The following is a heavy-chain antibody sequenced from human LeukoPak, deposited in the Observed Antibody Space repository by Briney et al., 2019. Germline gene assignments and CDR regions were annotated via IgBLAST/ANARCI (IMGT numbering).Heavy chain of an antibody. V-gene: IGHV1-18*01. CDR2: ISGYNGNK. CDR1: GYTFDSLG. J-gene: IGHJ3*01. CDR3: ATAGSCGAHVKPFEF. D-gene: IGHD1-26*01. Sequence: ASVRVSSTVSGYTFDSLGITWVRQAPGQGLEWVGWISGYNGNKKYDQKVQDRVALTTETSTRTAYMELRSLRSDDTAVYYWATAGSCGAHVKPFEFWGQGTVVYVSS.